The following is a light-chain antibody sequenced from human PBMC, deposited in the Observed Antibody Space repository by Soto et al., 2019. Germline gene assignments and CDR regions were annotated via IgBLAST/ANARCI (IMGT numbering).Light chain of an antibody. J-gene: IGKJ5*01. V-gene: IGKV3D-20*02. CDR3: QQRSNWPPIT. CDR1: KSFSRSY. Sequence: EIVLTQSPDTLSLSPGERVTLSCRASKSFSRSYLAWYQQKPGQAPRLLIYGASSRATGIPDRFSGSGFGTDFTLTISSLEPEDAAVYYCQQRSNWPPITFGQGTRLEIK. CDR2: GAS.